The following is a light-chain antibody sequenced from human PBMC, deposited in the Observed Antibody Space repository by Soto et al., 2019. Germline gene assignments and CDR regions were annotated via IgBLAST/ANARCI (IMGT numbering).Light chain of an antibody. CDR3: CLYIGATTYV. V-gene: IGLV2-23*01. J-gene: IGLJ1*01. CDR2: DGH. CDR1: SGFVGSFSL. Sequence: QSALAQPASVSGSPGQSITISCTGTSGFVGSFSLVSWYQQHPGKAPKVMISDGHRRPSGVPDRFSGSTSVNSASLTISGLQADDEADYYRCLYIGATTYVFGTGTKVPVL.